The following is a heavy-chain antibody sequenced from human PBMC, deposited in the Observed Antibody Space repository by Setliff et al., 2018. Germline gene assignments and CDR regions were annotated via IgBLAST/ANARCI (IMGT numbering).Heavy chain of an antibody. J-gene: IGHJ3*02. CDR1: GGSFSGNY. D-gene: IGHD3-22*01. Sequence: SETLSLTCAVYGGSFSGNYWSWIRQPPGKELEWIGEINHSGSTNHNPSLKSRVTISVDTSKNQFSLNLSSVTAADTAMYYCARDYYDSRGSYAFDIWGQGTVVTVSS. CDR3: ARDYYDSRGSYAFDI. V-gene: IGHV4-34*01. CDR2: INHSGST.